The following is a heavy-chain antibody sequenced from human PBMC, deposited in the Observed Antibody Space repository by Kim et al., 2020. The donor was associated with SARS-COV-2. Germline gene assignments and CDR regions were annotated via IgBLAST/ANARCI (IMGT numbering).Heavy chain of an antibody. Sequence: DPVEGRLTISRDNSKNTLYLQMNSLRAEETAVYYCARDDYDFWSGYYEVDYWGQGTLVTVSS. D-gene: IGHD3-3*01. J-gene: IGHJ4*02. CDR3: ARDDYDFWSGYYEVDY. V-gene: IGHV3-30*07.